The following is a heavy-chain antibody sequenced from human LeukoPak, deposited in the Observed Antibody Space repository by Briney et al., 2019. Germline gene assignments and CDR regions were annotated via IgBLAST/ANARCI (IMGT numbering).Heavy chain of an antibody. D-gene: IGHD3-10*01. Sequence: GGSLRLSCAASGSTFDDYGMSWVRQAPGKGLEWVSGINWNGGSTGYADSVKGRFTISRDNAKNSLYLQMNSLRAEDTALYYCARDQGIITMVRRVALDYWGQGTLVTVSS. J-gene: IGHJ4*02. CDR1: GSTFDDYG. CDR3: ARDQGIITMVRRVALDY. V-gene: IGHV3-20*04. CDR2: INWNGGST.